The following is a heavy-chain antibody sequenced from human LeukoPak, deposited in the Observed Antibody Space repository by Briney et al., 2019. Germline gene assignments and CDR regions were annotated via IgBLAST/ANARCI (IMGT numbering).Heavy chain of an antibody. CDR2: ISYSGSP. V-gene: IGHV4-59*12. CDR3: ARDVVAAAGTWDY. J-gene: IGHJ4*02. D-gene: IGHD6-13*01. Sequence: SETLSLTCSVSDASFNNYYWSWIRQPPGKGLEWIGYISYSGSPNYNPSLKSRITISLDTSRTQFSLKLSSVTAADTAVYYCARDVVAAAGTWDYWGQGTLVTVSS. CDR1: DASFNNYY.